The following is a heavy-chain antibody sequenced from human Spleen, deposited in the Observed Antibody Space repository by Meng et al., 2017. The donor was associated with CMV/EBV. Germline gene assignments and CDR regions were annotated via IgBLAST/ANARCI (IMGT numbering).Heavy chain of an antibody. CDR1: FRRFA. CDR2: IRSKANSYAT. CDR3: TRAYDFWSGRYTGGVDY. V-gene: IGHV3-73*01. J-gene: IGHJ4*02. Sequence: FRRFAMHWVRQASGKWLEWVGRIRSKANSYATAYGASVKGRFTISRDDSTNTAYLQMHTLKTEDTAVYYCTRAYDFWSGRYTGGVDYWGQGTLVTVSS. D-gene: IGHD3-3*01.